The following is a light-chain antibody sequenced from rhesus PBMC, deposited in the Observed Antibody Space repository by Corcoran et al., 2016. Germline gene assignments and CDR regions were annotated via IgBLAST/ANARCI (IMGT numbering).Light chain of an antibody. Sequence: DIQMTQSPSSLSASVGDTVTITCRASQGISSWLAWSQQKPGKAPKLLIYKASSLQSGVPSRFSGSGSGTDFTLTISSLQSEEFATYYCQQYSSRPYSFGQGTKVEIK. V-gene: IGKV1-22*01. CDR3: QQYSSRPYS. CDR1: QGISSW. J-gene: IGKJ2*01. CDR2: KAS.